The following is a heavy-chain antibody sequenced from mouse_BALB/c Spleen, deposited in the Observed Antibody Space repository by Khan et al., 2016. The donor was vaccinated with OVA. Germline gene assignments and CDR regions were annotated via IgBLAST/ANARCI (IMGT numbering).Heavy chain of an antibody. Sequence: EVQLQESGPGLVKPSQSLSLTCTVTGYSITSNYAWNWIRQFPGNKLEWMGYISYSDSTSYNPSLKSRISITRDTSQHQFFLQLNSVTTEDTATYYCARGHYYGYYFDYWGQGTTLTVSS. V-gene: IGHV3-2*02. J-gene: IGHJ2*01. CDR1: GYSITSNYA. CDR3: ARGHYYGYYFDY. D-gene: IGHD1-2*01. CDR2: ISYSDST.